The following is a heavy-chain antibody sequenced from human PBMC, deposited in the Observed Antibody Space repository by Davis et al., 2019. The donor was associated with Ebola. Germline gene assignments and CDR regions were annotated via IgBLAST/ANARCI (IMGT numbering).Heavy chain of an antibody. CDR2: IGPSGNSF. Sequence: GGSLRLSCEVSGFTFSDYYMSWIRQAPGKGLEWIAYIGPSGNSFYCADSVKGRFTISRDNAKNTLYLQMNSLRLEDTAVYHCAKGDRLWALIKWFDPWGQGTLVTVSS. CDR1: GFTFSDYY. D-gene: IGHD3-10*01. J-gene: IGHJ5*02. CDR3: AKGDRLWALIKWFDP. V-gene: IGHV3-11*04.